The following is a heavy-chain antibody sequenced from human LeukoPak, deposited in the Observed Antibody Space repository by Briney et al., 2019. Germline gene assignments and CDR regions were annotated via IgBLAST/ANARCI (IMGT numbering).Heavy chain of an antibody. J-gene: IGHJ5*02. Sequence: PGGSLRLSCAASGFTFSSYGMSWVRQAPGKGLEWVSGISGSGGSTNYADSVKGRFTISRDNSKNTLYLQMNSLRAEDTALYYCAKDSSGWYHWFDPWGQGTLVTVSS. CDR3: AKDSSGWYHWFDP. CDR1: GFTFSSYG. D-gene: IGHD6-19*01. V-gene: IGHV3-23*01. CDR2: ISGSGGST.